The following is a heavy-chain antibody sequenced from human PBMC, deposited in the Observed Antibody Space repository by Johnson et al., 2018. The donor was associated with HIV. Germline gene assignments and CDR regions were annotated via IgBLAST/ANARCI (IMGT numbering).Heavy chain of an antibody. CDR1: GFTFSSYA. V-gene: IGHV3-30*04. CDR3: AKGGMTTVTSGAFDF. J-gene: IGHJ3*01. D-gene: IGHD4-17*01. Sequence: QVQLVESGGGVVQPGRSLRLSCAASGFTFSSYAMHWVRQAPGKGLEWVAVISYDGSNKYYADSVKGRFTISRDNSKNTLYLQMNSLRAEDTAVYYCAKGGMTTVTSGAFDFWGQGTMVTISS. CDR2: ISYDGSNK.